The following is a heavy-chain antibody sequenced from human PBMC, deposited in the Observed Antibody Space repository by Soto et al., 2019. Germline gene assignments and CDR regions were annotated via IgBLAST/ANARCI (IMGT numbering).Heavy chain of an antibody. CDR3: ARERGKQQTD. CDR1: GGTFSSYT. D-gene: IGHD6-13*01. CDR2: IIPILGIA. J-gene: IGHJ4*02. Sequence: QVQLVQSGAEVKKPGSSVKVSCKASGGTFSSYTISWVRQAPGQGLEWMGRIIPILGIANYAQKFQGRVTITADKPTSTDYMEVSSLRSEDTAGYYCARERGKQQTDWGQGTLVTVSS. V-gene: IGHV1-69*08.